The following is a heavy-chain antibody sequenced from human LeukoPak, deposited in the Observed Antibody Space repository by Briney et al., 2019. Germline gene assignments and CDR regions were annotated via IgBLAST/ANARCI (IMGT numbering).Heavy chain of an antibody. Sequence: ASVKVSCKASGGTFSSYAINWVRQAPGQGLEWMGWISGYNGNTNNAQSLQGRLIISADTSTSTAYMELRSLRSDDTAVYYCARDGSGKYEWFDPWGPGTLVIVSS. CDR2: ISGYNGNT. CDR1: GGTFSSYA. V-gene: IGHV1-18*01. D-gene: IGHD1-26*01. CDR3: ARDGSGKYEWFDP. J-gene: IGHJ5*02.